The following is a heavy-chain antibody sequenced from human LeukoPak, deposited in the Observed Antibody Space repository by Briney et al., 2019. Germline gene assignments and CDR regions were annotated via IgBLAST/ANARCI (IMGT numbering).Heavy chain of an antibody. D-gene: IGHD6-19*01. CDR1: GFTFSSYG. CDR3: AKDGGSSRQWLVRMARPFDY. CDR2: ISYDGSNK. V-gene: IGHV3-30*18. Sequence: GGSLRLSCAASGFTFSSYGMHWVRQAPGKGLEWVAVISYDGSNKYYADSVKGRFTISRDNSKNTLYLLMNSLRAEDTAVYYCAKDGGSSRQWLVRMARPFDYWGQGTLVTVSS. J-gene: IGHJ4*02.